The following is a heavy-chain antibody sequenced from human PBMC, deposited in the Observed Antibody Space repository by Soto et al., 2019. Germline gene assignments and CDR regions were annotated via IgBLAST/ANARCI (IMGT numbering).Heavy chain of an antibody. V-gene: IGHV3-53*01. Sequence: GGSLRLSCAASGLTVSSSYMSWVRQAPGKGLQWVSVIYSAGSTYYANSVKGRFTISRDISTNMVYLQMSSLTDEDTAVYYCARAREPEYSSDIFFDSWGQGALVTISS. CDR1: GLTVSSSY. CDR3: ARAREPEYSSDIFFDS. J-gene: IGHJ4*02. D-gene: IGHD5-18*01. CDR2: IYSAGST.